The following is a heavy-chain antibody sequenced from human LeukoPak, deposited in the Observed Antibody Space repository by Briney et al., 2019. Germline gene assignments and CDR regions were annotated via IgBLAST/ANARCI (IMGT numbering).Heavy chain of an antibody. D-gene: IGHD2-8*01. J-gene: IGHJ3*02. CDR2: INSDGSST. Sequence: SGGSLRLSCAASGFTFSRYRMHWVRHAPGKGLVWVSRINSDGSSTSYADSVKGRFTISRDNAKNTLYLQVNSLTAEDTAMYYCARDTNHAFDMWGQGTMVTVSS. CDR3: ARDTNHAFDM. CDR1: GFTFSRYR. V-gene: IGHV3-74*01.